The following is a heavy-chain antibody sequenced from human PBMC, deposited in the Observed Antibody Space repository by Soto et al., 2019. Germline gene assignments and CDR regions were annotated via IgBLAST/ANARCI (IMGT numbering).Heavy chain of an antibody. V-gene: IGHV1-18*01. J-gene: IGHJ3*02. CDR2: ISAYNGNT. Sequence: ASVKVSCKASGYTFTSYGISWVRQAPGQGLEWMGWISAYNGNTNYAQKLQGRVTMTTDTSTSTAYMELRSLRSDDTAVYYCARDREPYSGYGMGALEIWGQGTMVTVSS. CDR1: GYTFTSYG. CDR3: ARDREPYSGYGMGALEI. D-gene: IGHD5-12*01.